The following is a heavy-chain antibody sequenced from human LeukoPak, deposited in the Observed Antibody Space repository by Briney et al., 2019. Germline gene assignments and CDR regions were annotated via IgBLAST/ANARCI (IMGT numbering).Heavy chain of an antibody. J-gene: IGHJ6*04. CDR2: IYPGDSDT. Sequence: GESLKISCKGSGYSFTSYWIGWVRQMPGKGLEWMGIIYPGDSDTRYSTSFQGQVTISADKSISTAYLQWSSLKASDTAMYYCARHRIAVAGTSYYYYGMDVWGKGTTVTVSS. D-gene: IGHD6-19*01. CDR3: ARHRIAVAGTSYYYYGMDV. V-gene: IGHV5-51*01. CDR1: GYSFTSYW.